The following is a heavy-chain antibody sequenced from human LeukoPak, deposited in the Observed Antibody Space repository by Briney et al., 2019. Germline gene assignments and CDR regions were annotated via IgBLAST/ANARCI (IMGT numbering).Heavy chain of an antibody. V-gene: IGHV3-49*04. CDR3: TRGYYDFWSGYPSFDY. CDR1: GFTFGDYA. CDR2: IRSKAYGGTT. Sequence: GGSLRLSCTASGFTFGDYAMSWVRQAPGKGLEWVGFIRSKAYGGTTEYAASVKGRFTISRDDSKSIAYLQMNSLKTEDTAVYYCTRGYYDFWSGYPSFDYWGQGTLVTVSS. J-gene: IGHJ4*02. D-gene: IGHD3-3*01.